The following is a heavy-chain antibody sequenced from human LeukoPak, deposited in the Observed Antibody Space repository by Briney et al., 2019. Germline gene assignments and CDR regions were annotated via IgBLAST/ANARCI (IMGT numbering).Heavy chain of an antibody. CDR3: ASNQYSSSWYTDY. V-gene: IGHV3-66*01. CDR1: GFTVSSNY. D-gene: IGHD6-13*01. J-gene: IGHJ4*02. CDR2: IYSGGST. Sequence: GGSLRLSCAASGFTVSSNYMSWVRQAPGKGLEWVSVIYSGGSTYYADSVKGRFTISRDNSKNTLYLQMNTLRAEDTAVYYCASNQYSSSWYTDYWGQGTLVTVSS.